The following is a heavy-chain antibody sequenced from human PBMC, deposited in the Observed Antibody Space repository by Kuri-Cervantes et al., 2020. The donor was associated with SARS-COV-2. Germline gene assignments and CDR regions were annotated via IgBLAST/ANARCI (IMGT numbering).Heavy chain of an antibody. CDR3: ARSGSYPYYYYYMDV. Sequence: GSLRLSCAASGFIFSNAWMSWVRQVPGKGLEWIGYIYYSGSTNYNPSLKSRVTISVDTSKNQFSLKLSSVTAADTAVYYCARSGSYPYYYYYMDVWGKGTTVTVSS. V-gene: IGHV4-59*01. CDR1: GFIFSNAW. CDR2: IYYSGST. J-gene: IGHJ6*03. D-gene: IGHD1-26*01.